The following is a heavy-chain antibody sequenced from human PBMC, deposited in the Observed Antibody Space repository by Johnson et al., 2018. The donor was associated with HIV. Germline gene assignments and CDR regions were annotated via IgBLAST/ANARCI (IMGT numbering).Heavy chain of an antibody. Sequence: VQLVESGGGLAQPGGSLRLSCAASGFTVSSNYMSWVRQAPGKGLEWVSVIYSGGSTYYADSVKGRFTISRDHSENTLYLQMNSLRAEDTAVYYCARIDYSNYEEAFDIWGQGTMVTVSS. CDR1: GFTVSSNY. J-gene: IGHJ3*02. V-gene: IGHV3-66*01. CDR3: ARIDYSNYEEAFDI. D-gene: IGHD4-11*01. CDR2: IYSGGST.